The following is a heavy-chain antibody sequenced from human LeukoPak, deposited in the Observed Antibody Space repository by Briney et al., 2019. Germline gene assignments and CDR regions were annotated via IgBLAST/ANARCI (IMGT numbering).Heavy chain of an antibody. Sequence: ASVKVSCKASGYTFTGYYMHWVRQAPGQGLEWMGWINPNSGGTKYAQKFQGRVTMTRDTSISTAYMELSRLTFDDTTIYYCATTLHIVVVTWHAFDIWGQGTMVTVSS. V-gene: IGHV1-2*02. CDR2: INPNSGGT. D-gene: IGHD2-21*02. CDR1: GYTFTGYY. J-gene: IGHJ3*02. CDR3: ATTLHIVVVTWHAFDI.